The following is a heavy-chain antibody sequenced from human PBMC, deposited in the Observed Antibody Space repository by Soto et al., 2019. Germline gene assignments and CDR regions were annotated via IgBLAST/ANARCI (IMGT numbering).Heavy chain of an antibody. CDR3: ARSTPQLNYYYGMDV. D-gene: IGHD5-18*01. CDR2: IDWDDDK. Sequence: VSGPTLVNPTQTLTLTCTFSGLSVSTSGMCVSWIRQPPGKALEWLARIDWDDDKYYSTSLKTRLTISKDTSKNQVVLTMTNMDPVDTATYYCARSTPQLNYYYGMDVWGQGTTVTVS. V-gene: IGHV2-70*11. CDR1: GLSVSTSGMC. J-gene: IGHJ6*02.